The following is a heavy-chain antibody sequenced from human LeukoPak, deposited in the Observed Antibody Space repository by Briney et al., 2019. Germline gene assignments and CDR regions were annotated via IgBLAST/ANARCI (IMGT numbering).Heavy chain of an antibody. D-gene: IGHD1-26*01. Sequence: GGSLRLSCAASGFTFSDSYMSWIRQAPGKGLEWVSYISSSGSTIYYADSVKGRFTISRDNAKNSLYLQMNSLRAEDTAVYYCARASGSDSYYYYGMDVWGQGTTVTVSS. CDR2: ISSSGSTI. J-gene: IGHJ6*02. V-gene: IGHV3-11*04. CDR1: GFTFSDSY. CDR3: ARASGSDSYYYYGMDV.